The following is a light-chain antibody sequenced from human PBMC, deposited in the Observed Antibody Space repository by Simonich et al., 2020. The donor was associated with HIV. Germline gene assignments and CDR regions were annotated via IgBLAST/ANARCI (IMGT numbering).Light chain of an antibody. CDR2: DNN. Sequence: QSVLTQPPSVSAAPGQKVTISCSGSSSNIENNYLSWYQQLPGTAPKLLIYDNNKRPSGSPDRFSGSKSGTSATLGITGLQTGDEADYYCGTWDSSLSANWVFGGGTRLTVL. CDR3: GTWDSSLSANWV. CDR1: SSNIENNY. V-gene: IGLV1-51*01. J-gene: IGLJ3*02.